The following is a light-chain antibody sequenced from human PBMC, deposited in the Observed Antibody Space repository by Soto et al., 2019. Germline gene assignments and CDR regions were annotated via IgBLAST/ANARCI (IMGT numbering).Light chain of an antibody. Sequence: EMVLTQSPGTLSVSPGERATLSCRASQSVSSNLAWYQQKPGQAPRLLIYDASSRATGIPDRFSGGGSGTDFTLTISRLEPEDFAVYYCQQFSSYPLTFGGGTKVDIK. CDR2: DAS. J-gene: IGKJ4*01. CDR3: QQFSSYPLT. V-gene: IGKV3-20*01. CDR1: QSVSSN.